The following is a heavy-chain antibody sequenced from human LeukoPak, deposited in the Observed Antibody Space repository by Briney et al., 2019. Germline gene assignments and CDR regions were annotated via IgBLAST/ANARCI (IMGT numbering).Heavy chain of an antibody. Sequence: PSETLSLTCTVSGGSISSSSYYWRWIRQPPGKGLEWIGSIYYSGSTYYNPSLKSRVTISVDTSKDQFSLKLSSVTAANTAVYYCARQGGSVAGPRGAFDIWGQGTMVTVSS. CDR1: GGSISSSSYY. V-gene: IGHV4-39*01. CDR2: IYYSGST. CDR3: ARQGGSVAGPRGAFDI. D-gene: IGHD6-19*01. J-gene: IGHJ3*02.